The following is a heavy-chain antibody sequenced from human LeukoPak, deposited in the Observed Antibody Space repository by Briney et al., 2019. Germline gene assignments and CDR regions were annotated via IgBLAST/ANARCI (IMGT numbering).Heavy chain of an antibody. CDR3: AKDWGSSGWYNYFDP. Sequence: GGSLRLSCAASGFTFSSYAMHWVRQAPGKGLEWVAMISYHGSAKYYGDSVQGRFTISRDISENTLYLQMDSLRPEDTAIYYCAKDWGSSGWYNYFDPWGQGTLVTVSS. V-gene: IGHV3-30*04. J-gene: IGHJ5*02. CDR2: ISYHGSAK. CDR1: GFTFSSYA. D-gene: IGHD6-19*01.